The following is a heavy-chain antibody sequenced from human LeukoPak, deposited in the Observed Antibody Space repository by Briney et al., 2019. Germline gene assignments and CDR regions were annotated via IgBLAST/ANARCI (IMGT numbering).Heavy chain of an antibody. CDR3: VGGGGWLPDF. CDR2: ISYDGSNK. Sequence: PGGSLRLSCTASGFTFSSYGMHWVRQAPGKGLEWVAVISYDGSNKYYADSVKGRFTISRDNSKNTLYLQMNSLRAEDTAVYYCVGGGGWLPDFWGQGVLVTVSS. CDR1: GFTFSSYG. J-gene: IGHJ4*02. V-gene: IGHV3-30*03. D-gene: IGHD6-19*01.